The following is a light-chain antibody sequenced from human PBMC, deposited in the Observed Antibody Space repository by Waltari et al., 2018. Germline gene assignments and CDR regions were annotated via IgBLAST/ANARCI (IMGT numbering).Light chain of an antibody. V-gene: IGKV3-15*01. CDR2: GAS. CDR1: QSISSN. J-gene: IGKJ4*01. CDR3: QQYNYWPPF. Sequence: EFVLTQSPATLSVSPGERATLSCRASQSISSNLAWYQQKPGQAPRLLIYGASTRANGIPARFSGSGSGTEFTLTISSLQSEDFAVYFCQQYNYWPPFFGGGTKVEIK.